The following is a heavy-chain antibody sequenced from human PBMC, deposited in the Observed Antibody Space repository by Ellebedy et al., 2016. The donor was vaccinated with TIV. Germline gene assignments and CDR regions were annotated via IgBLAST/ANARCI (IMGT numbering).Heavy chain of an antibody. CDR1: GFSFSYHG. CDR3: ARESYDLLPTFFDL. CDR2: MWHDGSRE. D-gene: IGHD3/OR15-3a*01. V-gene: IGHV3-33*01. J-gene: IGHJ4*02. Sequence: GESLKISXVTSGFSFSYHGIHWVRQVPGKGLEWVAYMWHDGSREYYADSVKGRFTVSRDNSKNTLYLQMNSLRAEDTAVYYCARESYDLLPTFFDLWGQGTLVSVS.